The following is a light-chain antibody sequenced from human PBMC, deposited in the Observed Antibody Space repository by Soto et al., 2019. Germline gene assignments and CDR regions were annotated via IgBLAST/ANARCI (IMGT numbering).Light chain of an antibody. CDR1: QSVSSN. J-gene: IGKJ1*01. V-gene: IGKV3-15*01. Sequence: ETVLTQSPGTLSLSPGERATLSCGASQSVSSNLAWYQQKPGQGPRLLIYGASSRATGIPARFSGSGSATEFTLTISSLQSEDFAVYFCQQYNRWPLTFGQGTKVDIK. CDR2: GAS. CDR3: QQYNRWPLT.